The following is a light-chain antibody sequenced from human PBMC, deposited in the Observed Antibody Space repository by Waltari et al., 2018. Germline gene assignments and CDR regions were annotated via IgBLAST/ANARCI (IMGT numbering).Light chain of an antibody. CDR2: AAS. Sequence: EIQMTQSPSSLSASVGDRVTIPCRASQGINNYLAWYQQKLGKVPKLLIYAASTLQSGVPFRFSASGSGTDFTLTISNLQPEDVATYYCQKYNSSPKMFGQGTKVEIK. J-gene: IGKJ1*01. CDR3: QKYNSSPKM. V-gene: IGKV1-27*01. CDR1: QGINNY.